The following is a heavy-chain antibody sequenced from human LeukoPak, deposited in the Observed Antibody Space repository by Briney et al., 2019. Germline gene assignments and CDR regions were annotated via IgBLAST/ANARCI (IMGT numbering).Heavy chain of an antibody. CDR2: ISYDGSNK. CDR1: GFTFSSYG. J-gene: IGHJ4*02. CDR3: AKERVTMVRGPFDY. Sequence: GGSLRLSCAASGFTFSSYGMHRVRQAPGKGLEWVAVISYDGSNKYYADSVKGRFTISRDNSKNTLYLQMNSLRAEDTAVYYCAKERVTMVRGPFDYWGQGTLVTVSS. D-gene: IGHD3-10*01. V-gene: IGHV3-30*18.